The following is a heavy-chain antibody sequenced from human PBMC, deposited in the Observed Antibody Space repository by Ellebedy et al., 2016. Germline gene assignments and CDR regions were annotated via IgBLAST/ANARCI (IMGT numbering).Heavy chain of an antibody. J-gene: IGHJ4*02. D-gene: IGHD5-12*01. V-gene: IGHV1-18*01. CDR2: ISTQHGDT. CDR1: GYTFINYG. Sequence: ASVKVSCKTSGYTFINYGLTWLRQAPGQGLEWMGWISTQHGDTNYAQKLQDRITMTTDTSTRTAYLEVRSLTSDDTATYYCARSSRGSAFVETYHDYWGQGTLVTVSS. CDR3: ARSSRGSAFVETYHDY.